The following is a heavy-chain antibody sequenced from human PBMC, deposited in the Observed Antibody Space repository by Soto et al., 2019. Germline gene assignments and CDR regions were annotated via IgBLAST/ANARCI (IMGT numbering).Heavy chain of an antibody. CDR2: IGAYNGNT. CDR3: ARSRSVATDDAFDI. J-gene: IGHJ3*02. D-gene: IGHD5-12*01. V-gene: IGHV1-18*04. CDR1: GYTFTSYG. Sequence: ASVKVSCKASGYTFTSYGISWVRQAPGQGLEWMGWIGAYNGNTNYAQKLQGRVTMTTDTSTSTAYMELRSLRSDDTAVYYCARSRSVATDDAFDIWGQGTMVTVSS.